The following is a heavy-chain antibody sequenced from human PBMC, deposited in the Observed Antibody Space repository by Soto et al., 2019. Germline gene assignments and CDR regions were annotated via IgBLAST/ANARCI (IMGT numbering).Heavy chain of an antibody. D-gene: IGHD3-10*01. V-gene: IGHV1-8*01. CDR1: GYTFTSYD. CDR3: AGGMVRDYYYGMDV. J-gene: IGHJ6*02. Sequence: QVQLVQSGAEVKKPGASVKVSCKASGYTFTSYDINWVRQATGQGLEWMGWMNPNSGNTGYAQKFQGRVTMTRNTSISTAYIELSSLRSEDTAVYYCAGGMVRDYYYGMDVWGQGTTVTVSS. CDR2: MNPNSGNT.